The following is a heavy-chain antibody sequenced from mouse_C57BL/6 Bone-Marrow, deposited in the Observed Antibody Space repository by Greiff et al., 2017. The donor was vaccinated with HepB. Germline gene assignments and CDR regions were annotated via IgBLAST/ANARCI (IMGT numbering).Heavy chain of an antibody. Sequence: VKLMESGPGLVAPSQSLSITCTVSGFSLTSYGVSWVRQPPGKGLEWLGVIWGDGSTNYHSALISRLSISKDNSKSQVFLKLNSRQTDDTATYYCAKPGDSYYLWYFDVWGTGTTVTVSS. CDR2: IWGDGST. J-gene: IGHJ1*03. D-gene: IGHD2-12*01. CDR1: GFSLTSYG. CDR3: AKPGDSYYLWYFDV. V-gene: IGHV2-3*01.